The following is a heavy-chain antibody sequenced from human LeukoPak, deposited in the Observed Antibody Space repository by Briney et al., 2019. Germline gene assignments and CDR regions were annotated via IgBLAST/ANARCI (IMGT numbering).Heavy chain of an antibody. CDR1: GGSISSSSYY. J-gene: IGHJ4*02. CDR3: ARISGGWYYFDY. D-gene: IGHD6-19*01. Sequence: PSETLSLTCTVSGGSISSSSYYWGWIRQTPGKGLEWIGSIYYSGSTYYNPSLKSRVTISVDTSKNQFSLKLSSVTAADTAVYYCARISGGWYYFDYWGQGTLVTVSS. V-gene: IGHV4-39*01. CDR2: IYYSGST.